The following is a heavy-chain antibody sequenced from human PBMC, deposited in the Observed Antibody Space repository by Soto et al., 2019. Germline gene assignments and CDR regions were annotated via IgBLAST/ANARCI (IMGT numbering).Heavy chain of an antibody. Sequence: QVQVVQSGAEVKKPGSSVKVSCKASGGTFSDYAISWVRQAPGQGLEWMGGIIPLTETPVYAQTVQGRLTISADEVTSVAYMELSTLRSDETAVYYCAIGTRSSWSCDFWGQGTLVTVSS. D-gene: IGHD6-13*01. V-gene: IGHV1-69*01. CDR1: GGTFSDYA. J-gene: IGHJ4*02. CDR3: AIGTRSSWSCDF. CDR2: IIPLTETP.